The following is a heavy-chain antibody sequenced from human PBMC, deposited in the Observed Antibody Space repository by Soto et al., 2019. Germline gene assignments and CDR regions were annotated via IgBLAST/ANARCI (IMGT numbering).Heavy chain of an antibody. CDR2: IDWDDDK. Sequence: DSGPTLVNPTQTLTLTCTFSGFSLSTSGMFVSWIRQPPGKALQWLALIDWDDDKYYSTSLKTRLTISKDTSKNQVVLTMTNMDPVDTATYYCARIGVDYDSSGYYIYYFDYWGQGTLVTVPQ. V-gene: IGHV2-70*01. J-gene: IGHJ4*02. D-gene: IGHD3-22*01. CDR3: ARIGVDYDSSGYYIYYFDY. CDR1: GFSLSTSGMF.